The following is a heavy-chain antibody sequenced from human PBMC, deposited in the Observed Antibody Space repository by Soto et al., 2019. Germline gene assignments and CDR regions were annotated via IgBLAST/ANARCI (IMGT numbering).Heavy chain of an antibody. CDR3: ARSGYSYGPNPLLY. Sequence: QVQLQESGPGLVKPSQTLSLTCTVSGGSISSGGYYWSCIRQHPGKGLEWLGYIYYSGSTYYNPSLQRRVRIAVDTSKNQYSLKLSSVTAADTAVYYCARSGYSYGPNPLLYWGQGTLVTVSS. J-gene: IGHJ4*02. D-gene: IGHD5-18*01. V-gene: IGHV4-31*03. CDR1: GGSISSGGYY. CDR2: IYYSGST.